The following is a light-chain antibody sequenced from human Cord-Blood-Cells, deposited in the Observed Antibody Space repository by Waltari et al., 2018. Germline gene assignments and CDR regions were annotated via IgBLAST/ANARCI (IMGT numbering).Light chain of an antibody. CDR3: QQCGSSPSIT. CDR1: QSFSRCY. V-gene: IGKV3-20*01. J-gene: IGKJ5*01. CDR2: CAS. Sequence: EIVLTQSPGTLSLSPGERATLSRRASQSFSRCYLAWYQQKPGQAPRRLIYCASSRATGIPDRFSGSGSGTDFTFTISRLEPEDFAVYYCQQCGSSPSITFGQGTRLEIK.